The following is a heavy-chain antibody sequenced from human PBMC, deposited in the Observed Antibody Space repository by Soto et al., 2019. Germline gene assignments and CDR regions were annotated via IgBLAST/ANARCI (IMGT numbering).Heavy chain of an antibody. V-gene: IGHV1-2*02. CDR3: VRGGGVDVVAPTRVVFDY. D-gene: IGHD5-12*01. J-gene: IGHJ4*02. Sequence: QVQLVQSGAEVKKPGASVKVSCKASGYTFTGNYIHWVRQAPGQGPEWMAWINPRSGGTDYAQKFQGRVTITRDTATTTAYLDLSRLTSDDTALYYWVRGGGVDVVAPTRVVFDYWGQGTLLTVSS. CDR2: INPRSGGT. CDR1: GYTFTGNY.